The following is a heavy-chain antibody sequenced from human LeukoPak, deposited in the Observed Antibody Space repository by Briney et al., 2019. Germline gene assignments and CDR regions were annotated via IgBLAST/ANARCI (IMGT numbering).Heavy chain of an antibody. V-gene: IGHV3-48*03. Sequence: PGGSLRLSCAASGFTFSSYEKNWVRQAPGKGLEWVSYISSSGSTIYYADSVKGRFTISRDNAKNSLYLQMNSLRAEDTAVYYCASGDILTGTLDYWGQGTLVTVSS. J-gene: IGHJ4*02. CDR2: ISSSGSTI. CDR3: ASGDILTGTLDY. CDR1: GFTFSSYE. D-gene: IGHD3-9*01.